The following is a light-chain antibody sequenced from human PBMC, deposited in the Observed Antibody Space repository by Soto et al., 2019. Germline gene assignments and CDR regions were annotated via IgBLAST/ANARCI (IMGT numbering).Light chain of an antibody. CDR1: QGISSY. V-gene: IGKV1-6*01. J-gene: IGKJ4*01. CDR3: LQDYNYPLT. CDR2: AAS. Sequence: IQITQSPSSVSASVVEGVTITCRASQGISSYLNWYQQKPGKAPKLLIYAASSLQSGVPSRFSGSGSGTDFTLTISSLQPEDFATYYCLQDYNYPLTFGGGTKVDNK.